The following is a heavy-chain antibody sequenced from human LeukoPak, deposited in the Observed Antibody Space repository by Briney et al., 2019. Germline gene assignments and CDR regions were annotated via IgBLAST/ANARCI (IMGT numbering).Heavy chain of an antibody. CDR1: GFTFDDYG. D-gene: IGHD2-2*01. V-gene: IGHV3-20*04. Sequence: GGSLRLSCAASGFTFDDYGMSWVRHAPGKGPEWVSGINWNGGSTGYADSVKGRFTISRDNAKNSLYLQMNSLRAEDTALYYCARVVPAATDFDYWGQGTLVTVSS. J-gene: IGHJ4*02. CDR2: INWNGGST. CDR3: ARVVPAATDFDY.